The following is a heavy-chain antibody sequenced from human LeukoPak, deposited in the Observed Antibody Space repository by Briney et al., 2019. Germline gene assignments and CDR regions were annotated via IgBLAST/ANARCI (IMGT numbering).Heavy chain of an antibody. CDR2: IYYSGST. V-gene: IGHV4-59*12. J-gene: IGHJ4*02. CDR1: GGSISSYY. CDR3: AREEYSSSLDY. D-gene: IGHD6-6*01. Sequence: PSETLSLTCTVSGGSISSYYWSWIRQPPGKGLEWIGYIYYSGSTNYNPSLKSRVTISVDTSKNQFSLKLSSVTAADTALYYCAREEYSSSLDYWGQGTLVTVSS.